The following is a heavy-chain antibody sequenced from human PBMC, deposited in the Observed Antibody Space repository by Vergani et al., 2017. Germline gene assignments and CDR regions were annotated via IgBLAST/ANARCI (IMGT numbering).Heavy chain of an antibody. D-gene: IGHD5-12*01. V-gene: IGHV7-4-1*02. CDR1: GYTFTSYA. Sequence: QVQLVHSGSEFKTPGASVKVSCKASGYTFTSYAMNWVRQAPGQGLEWMGWINTNTGNPTSAQGFTGRFVFSLDTSVSTAYLQISSLKAEDTAVYYCARAAEGWLGDWFDPWGQGSLVTVSS. J-gene: IGHJ5*02. CDR3: ARAAEGWLGDWFDP. CDR2: INTNTGNP.